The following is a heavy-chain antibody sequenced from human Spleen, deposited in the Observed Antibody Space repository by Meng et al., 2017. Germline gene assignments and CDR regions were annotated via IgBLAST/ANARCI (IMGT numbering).Heavy chain of an antibody. CDR2: INSGNGHT. J-gene: IGHJ4*02. CDR1: GYIFTFYT. V-gene: IGHV1-3*01. CDR3: ARVLSVVATSSIFDY. Sequence: ASVKVSCKASGYIFTFYTMHWGRQAPGQSLEWMGSINSGNGHTKYSQSFQGRVTITRDTSASTVYMELSSLRSEDTAVYYCARVLSVVATSSIFDYWGQGTLVTVSS. D-gene: IGHD5-12*01.